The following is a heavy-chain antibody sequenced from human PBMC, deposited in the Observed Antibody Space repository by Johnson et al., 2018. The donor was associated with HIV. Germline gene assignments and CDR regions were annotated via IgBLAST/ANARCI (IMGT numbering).Heavy chain of an antibody. V-gene: IGHV3-53*03. Sequence: EQLVESGGGLIQPGGSLRLSCAASGFTVSSNYMSWVRQAPGKALEWVSGINRNGGSTGYADSVKGRFTISRDNAKNSLYLQMTSLRAGDTAVYYCARGSEDAFDIWGQGTMVTVSS. CDR3: ARGSEDAFDI. CDR1: GFTVSSNY. J-gene: IGHJ3*02. D-gene: IGHD1-26*01. CDR2: INRNGGST.